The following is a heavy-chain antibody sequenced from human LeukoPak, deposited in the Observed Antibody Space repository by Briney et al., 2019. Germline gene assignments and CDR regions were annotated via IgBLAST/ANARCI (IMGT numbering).Heavy chain of an antibody. CDR3: ARSAEHCNNGVCFTDYYMDV. J-gene: IGHJ6*03. CDR2: INLNSGDT. CDR1: GYTFSGSY. V-gene: IGHV1-2*06. Sequence: ASVKVSCKTSGYTFSGSYIHWVRQAPGQGLEWMGRINLNSGDTNYAQSFHGRVTMTRDTSITTAYMELSSLTSDDTAVYFCARSAEHCNNGVCFTDYYMDVWGKGTTVTVSS. D-gene: IGHD2-8*01.